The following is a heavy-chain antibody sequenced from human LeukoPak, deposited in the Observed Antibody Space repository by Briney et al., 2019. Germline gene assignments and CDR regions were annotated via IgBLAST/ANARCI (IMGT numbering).Heavy chain of an antibody. CDR1: RYTFTSYV. D-gene: IGHD2-2*01. V-gene: IGHV1-8*01. Sequence: ASVKVSCKASRYTFTSYVINWVRQATGRGLAWVGWMNPNSGNTGYAQKFQGRVTMTRNTYISTAYMELSSLRSEDTAVYYCARSSTSSDAFDIWGQGTMVTVSS. CDR3: ARSSTSSDAFDI. CDR2: MNPNSGNT. J-gene: IGHJ3*02.